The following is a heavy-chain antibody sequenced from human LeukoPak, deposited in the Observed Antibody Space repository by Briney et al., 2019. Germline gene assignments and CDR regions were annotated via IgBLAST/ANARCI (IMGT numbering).Heavy chain of an antibody. CDR3: ARATNIAAAGVFDY. CDR2: IYYSGST. J-gene: IGHJ4*02. Sequence: PSETLSLTCTVSGGSISSYYWSWIRQPPGKGLEWIGYIYYSGSTNYNPSLKSRVTISVDTSKNQFSLKLSSVTAADTAVYYCARATNIAAAGVFDYWAREPWSPSPQ. D-gene: IGHD6-13*01. V-gene: IGHV4-59*08. CDR1: GGSISSYY.